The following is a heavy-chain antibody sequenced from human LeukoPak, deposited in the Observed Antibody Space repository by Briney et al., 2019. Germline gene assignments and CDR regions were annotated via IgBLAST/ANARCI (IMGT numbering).Heavy chain of an antibody. D-gene: IGHD3-3*01. CDR3: ARDGYDFWSGPNWFDP. J-gene: IGHJ5*02. CDR1: GGSISSGDYY. V-gene: IGHV4-30-4*08. CDR2: IYYSGST. Sequence: PSETLSLTCTVSGGSISSGDYYWSWIRQPPGQGLEWIGYIYYSGSTYYNPSLKSRVTISVDTSKNQFSLNLSSVTAADTAVYYCARDGYDFWSGPNWFDPWGQGTLVTVSS.